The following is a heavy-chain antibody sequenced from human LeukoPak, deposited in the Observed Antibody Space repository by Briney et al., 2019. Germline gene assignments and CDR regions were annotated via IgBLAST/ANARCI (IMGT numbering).Heavy chain of an antibody. CDR2: ISYDGSNK. J-gene: IGHJ4*02. CDR3: ARGPGSGLTHFDY. V-gene: IGHV3-30-3*01. CDR1: GFTFSSYA. Sequence: GRSLRLSCAASGFTFSSYAMHWVRQAPGKGLEWVAVISYDGSNKYYADSVKGRFTISRDNSKNTLYLQMNSLRAEDTAVYYCARGPGSGLTHFDYWGQGTLVTVSS. D-gene: IGHD6-19*01.